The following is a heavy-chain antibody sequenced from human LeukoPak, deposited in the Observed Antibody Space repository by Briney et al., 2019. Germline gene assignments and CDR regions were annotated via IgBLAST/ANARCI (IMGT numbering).Heavy chain of an antibody. J-gene: IGHJ5*02. CDR2: IYYSGST. V-gene: IGHV4-39*02. CDR1: GGSISSSSYY. D-gene: IGHD6-6*01. CDR3: ARDIRISSSSVWFDP. Sequence: SETLSLTCTVSGGSISSSSYYWGWIRQPPGKGLEWIGSIYYSGSTYYNPSLKSRVTISVDTSKNQFSLKLSSVTAADTAVYYCARDIRISSSSVWFDPWGQGTLVTVSS.